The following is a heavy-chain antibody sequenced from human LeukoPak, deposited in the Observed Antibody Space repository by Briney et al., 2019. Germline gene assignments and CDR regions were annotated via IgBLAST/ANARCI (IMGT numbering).Heavy chain of an antibody. CDR2: IYYTGST. D-gene: IGHD3-3*01. Sequence: SETLSLTCTVSGGSIRNYYWSWIRQPPGKGLEWIGYIYYTGSTNHNPSLKSRVTISVDTSKNQFSLKLSSVTAADTAVYYCARDFLRITIFGVVSSFDYWGQGTLVTVSS. CDR1: GGSIRNYY. CDR3: ARDFLRITIFGVVSSFDY. V-gene: IGHV4-59*12. J-gene: IGHJ4*02.